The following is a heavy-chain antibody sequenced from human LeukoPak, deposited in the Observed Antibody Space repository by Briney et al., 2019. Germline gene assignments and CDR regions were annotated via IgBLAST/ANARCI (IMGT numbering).Heavy chain of an antibody. CDR3: AKSYGDYLGYFDS. V-gene: IGHV3-23*01. Sequence: PVGSLRLSCAASGFTFSSYAMSWVRQAPGKGLEWVSAISGSGGSTYYADSVKGRFTISRDNSKNTLYLQMNSLRAEDTAVYYCAKSYGDYLGYFDSWGQGTLVTVSS. D-gene: IGHD4-17*01. CDR1: GFTFSSYA. J-gene: IGHJ4*02. CDR2: ISGSGGST.